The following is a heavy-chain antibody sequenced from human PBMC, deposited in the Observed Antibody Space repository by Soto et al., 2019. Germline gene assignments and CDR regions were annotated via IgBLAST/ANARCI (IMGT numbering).Heavy chain of an antibody. J-gene: IGHJ4*02. V-gene: IGHV4-31*03. D-gene: IGHD5-12*01. CDR1: GASISSGRSY. CDR2: MCYSGST. CDR3: ERYNGYGHFDS. Sequence: SETLSLTCTVSGASISSGRSYWSWIRQHPGKGLEWIGYMCYSGSTYYHPSLKSRVNISADTSKNQFSLRLTSVTPADTALYYCERYNGYGHFDSWGQGTLVTVSS.